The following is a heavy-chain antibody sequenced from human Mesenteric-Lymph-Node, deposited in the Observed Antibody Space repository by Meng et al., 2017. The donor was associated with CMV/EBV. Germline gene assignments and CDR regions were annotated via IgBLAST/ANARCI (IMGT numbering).Heavy chain of an antibody. V-gene: IGHV3-66*02. CDR1: GFTVSSNF. CDR2: IYSGGST. CDR3: ATGYCSSTSRSWYYFDY. J-gene: IGHJ4*02. Sequence: GESLKISCAASGFTVSSNFMSWVRQAPGKGLEWVSVIYSGGSTYYADSVKGRFTISRDNSKNTLYLQMNSLRPEDTAVYYCATGYCSSTSRSWYYFDYWGQGTLVTVSS. D-gene: IGHD2-2*01.